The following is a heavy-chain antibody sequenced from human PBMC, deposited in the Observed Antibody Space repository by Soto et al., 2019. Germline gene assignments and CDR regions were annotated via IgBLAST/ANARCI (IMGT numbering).Heavy chain of an antibody. V-gene: IGHV4-59*01. Sequence: SETLSLTCTVSGGSISSYYWSWIRQPPGKGLEWIGYIYYSGSTNYNPSLKSRVTISVDTSKNQFSLKLSSVTAADTAVYYCARAGSSGYYYTSYWFDPWGQGTLVTVSS. J-gene: IGHJ5*02. CDR3: ARAGSSGYYYTSYWFDP. CDR2: IYYSGST. D-gene: IGHD3-22*01. CDR1: GGSISSYY.